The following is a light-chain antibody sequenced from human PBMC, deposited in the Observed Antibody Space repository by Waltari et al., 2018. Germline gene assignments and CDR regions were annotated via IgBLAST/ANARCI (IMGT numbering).Light chain of an antibody. Sequence: QMTQSPSSLSASVGDKVTITCHASQDISSWLAWYQQKPGKAPKPLIYEASSLLPGVPSRFSGSGSGTDYTLTITSLQPEDFATYYCQQYDDLPRTFGQGTKVELK. J-gene: IGKJ1*01. V-gene: IGKV1D-16*01. CDR3: QQYDDLPRT. CDR2: EAS. CDR1: QDISSW.